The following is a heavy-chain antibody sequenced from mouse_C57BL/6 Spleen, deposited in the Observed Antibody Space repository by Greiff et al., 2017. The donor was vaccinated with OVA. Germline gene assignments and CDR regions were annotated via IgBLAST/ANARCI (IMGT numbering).Heavy chain of an antibody. D-gene: IGHD2-4*01. CDR2: INYDGSST. J-gene: IGHJ4*01. CDR3: AGYDYDVDAMDY. CDR1: GFTFSDYY. Sequence: EVKLVESAGGLVQPGSSLKLSCTASGFTFSDYYMAWVRQVPEKGLEWVANINYDGSSTYYLDSLKSRFIISRDNAKNILYLQMSSLKSEDTATYYCAGYDYDVDAMDYWGQGTSVTVSS. V-gene: IGHV5-16*01.